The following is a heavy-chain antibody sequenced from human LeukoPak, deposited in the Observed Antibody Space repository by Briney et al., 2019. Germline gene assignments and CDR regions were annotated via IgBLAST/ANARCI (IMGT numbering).Heavy chain of an antibody. CDR2: IYTSGST. V-gene: IGHV4-61*02. D-gene: IGHD4-17*01. CDR1: GGSISSGSYY. J-gene: IGHJ5*02. CDR3: ARQSIYYGDYGGFDP. Sequence: SETLSLTCTVSGGSISSGSYYWSWIRQPAGKGLGWIGRIYTSGSTYYNPSLKSRVTISVNTSKNQFSLKLSSVTAADTAVYYCARQSIYYGDYGGFDPWGQGTLVTVSS.